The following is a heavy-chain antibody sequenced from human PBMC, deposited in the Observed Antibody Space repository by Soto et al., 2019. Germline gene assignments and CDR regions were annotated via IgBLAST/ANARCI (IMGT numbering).Heavy chain of an antibody. CDR2: IAGSGGTI. V-gene: IGHV3-23*01. D-gene: IGHD5-18*01. CDR3: ARRNEKGYNYGSDY. J-gene: IGHJ4*02. CDR1: GFSFSTYA. Sequence: GGSLRLSCAASGFSFSTYAMTWVRQAPRKGLEWVSGIAGSGGTIFYADSVRGRFTISRDNSKNTLYLQMNSLGADDTAVYYCARRNEKGYNYGSDYWGQGTPVTVSS.